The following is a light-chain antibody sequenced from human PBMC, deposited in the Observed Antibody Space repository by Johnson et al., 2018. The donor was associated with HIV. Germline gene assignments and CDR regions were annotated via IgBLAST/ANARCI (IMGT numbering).Light chain of an antibody. Sequence: QSVLTQPPSVSAAPGQKVTISCSGSSSNIGNNDVSWYQQLPGTAPKLLIYENNKRPSGIPDRFSGSKSGTSATLGITGLQTGDEADYYCGTWDSSLSAGFFGTGTKVTVL. CDR1: SSNIGNND. CDR3: GTWDSSLSAGF. V-gene: IGLV1-51*02. CDR2: ENN. J-gene: IGLJ1*01.